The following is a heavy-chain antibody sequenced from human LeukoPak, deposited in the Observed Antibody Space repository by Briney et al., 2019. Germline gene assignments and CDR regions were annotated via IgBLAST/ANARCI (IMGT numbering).Heavy chain of an antibody. CDR1: GGTFSSYA. V-gene: IGHV1-69*13. CDR3: ARSQGYCSGGSCYEPDY. CDR2: IIPIFGTA. J-gene: IGHJ4*02. Sequence: GASVKVSCKASGGTFSSYAISWVRQAPGQGLEWVGGIIPIFGTANYVQKFQGRVTITADEYTSTAYMEMSSLRSEDTAVYYCARSQGYCSGGSCYEPDYWGQGTLVTVSS. D-gene: IGHD2-15*01.